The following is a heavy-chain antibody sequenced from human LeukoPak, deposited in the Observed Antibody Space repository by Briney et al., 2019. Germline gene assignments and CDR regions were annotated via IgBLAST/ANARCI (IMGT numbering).Heavy chain of an antibody. V-gene: IGHV1-2*06. Sequence: GASVKVSCKASGYIFTDYYMHWVRQAPGQELGWMGRINPNSGGTNYAQKFQGRVTMTRDTSISTAYMELSRLRSDDTAVYYCARDNHDILTGYWFDPWGQGTLVTVSS. J-gene: IGHJ5*02. CDR2: INPNSGGT. CDR3: ARDNHDILTGYWFDP. CDR1: GYIFTDYY. D-gene: IGHD3-9*01.